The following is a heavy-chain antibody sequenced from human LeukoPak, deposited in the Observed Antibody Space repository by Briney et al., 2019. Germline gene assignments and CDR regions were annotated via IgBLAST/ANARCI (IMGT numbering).Heavy chain of an antibody. CDR3: STGGYFLDY. Sequence: GGSLRLSCAASGFTFSNAWMTWVRQAPGKGLEWVGRIKSKVDGETTDYATPVKGRFTISRDDSKNTVYLQMNSLKTEDTGVYYCSTGGYFLDYWGQGTLVTVSS. D-gene: IGHD3-22*01. V-gene: IGHV3-15*01. J-gene: IGHJ4*02. CDR1: GFTFSNAW. CDR2: IKSKVDGETT.